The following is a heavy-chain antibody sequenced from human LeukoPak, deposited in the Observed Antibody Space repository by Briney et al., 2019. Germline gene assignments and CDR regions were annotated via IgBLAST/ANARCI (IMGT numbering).Heavy chain of an antibody. CDR2: IYYSGST. J-gene: IGHJ4*02. CDR1: GGSISSGGYY. V-gene: IGHV4-61*08. D-gene: IGHD2-21*02. Sequence: PSETLSLTCTVSGGSISSGGYYWSWIRQHPGKGLEWIGYIYYSGSTNYNPSLKSRVTISVDTSKNQFSLKLSSVTAADTAVYYCARGGAYCGGDCYEFFDYWGQGTLVTVSS. CDR3: ARGGAYCGGDCYEFFDY.